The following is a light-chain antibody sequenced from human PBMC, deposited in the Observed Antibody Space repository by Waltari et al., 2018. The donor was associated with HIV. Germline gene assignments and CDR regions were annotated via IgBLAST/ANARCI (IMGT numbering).Light chain of an antibody. CDR2: DNN. Sequence: QSVLTQPPSASGAPGHRVIISCSGSTSNIGTTPIIWYQHLPGTAPRLLIDDNNQRPSGVPDLFSGSKSGTSGSLAISGLQSEDESDYYCATWDDTQNGWVFGAGTKLTVL. CDR1: TSNIGTTP. V-gene: IGLV1-44*01. CDR3: ATWDDTQNGWV. J-gene: IGLJ3*02.